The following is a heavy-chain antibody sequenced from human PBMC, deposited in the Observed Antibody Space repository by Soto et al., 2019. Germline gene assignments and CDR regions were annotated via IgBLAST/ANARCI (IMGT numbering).Heavy chain of an antibody. CDR2: MNPNSGNT. V-gene: IGHV1-8*01. J-gene: IGHJ6*03. CDR1: GYTFTTYD. Sequence: ASVKVSCKASGYTFTTYDINWVRQATGQGLEWMGWMNPNSGNTGFAQKFQGRATVTRNTSISTAYMELSSLRSEDTAVYYCARVRTTYPGPYYYYYMDVWGKGTTVTVSS. D-gene: IGHD4-17*01. CDR3: ARVRTTYPGPYYYYYMDV.